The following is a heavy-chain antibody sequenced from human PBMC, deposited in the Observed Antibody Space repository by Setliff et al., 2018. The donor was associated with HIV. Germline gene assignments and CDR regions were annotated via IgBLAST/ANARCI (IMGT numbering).Heavy chain of an antibody. CDR2: ISSKRTSI. J-gene: IGHJ6*03. D-gene: IGHD4-17*01. CDR3: ARGPTTVTNYYYYYMDV. V-gene: IGHV3-48*01. Sequence: GGSLRLSCETSGFTFGDFCMNWVRQAPGKGLEWISYISSKRTSIYYADSVKGRFTISRDNDRNSLYLQMNGLRAEDTAVYYCARGPTTVTNYYYYYMDVWGKGTTVTSP. CDR1: GFTFGDFC.